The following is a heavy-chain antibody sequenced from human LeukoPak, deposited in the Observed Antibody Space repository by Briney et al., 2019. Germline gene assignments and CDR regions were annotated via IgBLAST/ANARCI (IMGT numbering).Heavy chain of an antibody. D-gene: IGHD5-12*01. CDR3: ARDSGYSGYDI. CDR1: GGSISSYY. J-gene: IGHJ6*04. Sequence: KPSETLSLTCTVSGGSISSYYWSWNRQPPGKGLERIGYIYYSGSTNYNPSLKSRVTISVDTSKNQFSLKLSSVTTADTAVYYCARDSGYSGYDIWGKGATVTVSS. CDR2: IYYSGST. V-gene: IGHV4-59*12.